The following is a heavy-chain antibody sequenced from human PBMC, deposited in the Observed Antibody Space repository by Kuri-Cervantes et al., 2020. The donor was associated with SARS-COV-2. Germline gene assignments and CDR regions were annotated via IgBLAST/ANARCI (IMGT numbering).Heavy chain of an antibody. CDR1: GFTFSSYA. Sequence: GESLKISCAASGFTFSSYAMSWVRQAPGKGLEWVSAISGSGGSTYYADSVKGRFTISRDNSKNTLYLQMNSLRAEDTAVYYCAKDLSRITMIVVVIKVVDYWGQGTLVTVSS. V-gene: IGHV3-23*01. J-gene: IGHJ4*02. CDR2: ISGSGGST. CDR3: AKDLSRITMIVVVIKVVDY. D-gene: IGHD3-22*01.